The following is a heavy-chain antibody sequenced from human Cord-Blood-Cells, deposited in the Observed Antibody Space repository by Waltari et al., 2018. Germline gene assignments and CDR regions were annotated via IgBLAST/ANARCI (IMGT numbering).Heavy chain of an antibody. D-gene: IGHD2-2*01. Sequence: QVQLQQWGAGLLKPSETLSLTCAVYGGSFSGYYWSWIRQPPGKGLEWIGEINHSGSTNYNPSLKSRVTISVDTSKNQFYLKLSSVTAADTAVYYCAREGLGYCSSTSCYALDYWGQGTLVTVSS. CDR1: GGSFSGYY. V-gene: IGHV4-34*01. CDR3: AREGLGYCSSTSCYALDY. CDR2: INHSGST. J-gene: IGHJ4*02.